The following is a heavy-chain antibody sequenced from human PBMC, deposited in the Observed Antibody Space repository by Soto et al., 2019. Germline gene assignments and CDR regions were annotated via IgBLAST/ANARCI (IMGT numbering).Heavy chain of an antibody. CDR3: AIQEEANPGFDY. CDR2: ISGSGGST. V-gene: IGHV3-23*01. CDR1: GFTFSSYA. Sequence: GGSLRLSCAASGFTFSSYAMSWVRQAPGKGLEWVSAISGSGGSTYYADSVKGRFTISRDNSKNTLYLQMNSLRAEDTAVYYCAIQEEANPGFDYWGQGTLVTVSS. J-gene: IGHJ4*02.